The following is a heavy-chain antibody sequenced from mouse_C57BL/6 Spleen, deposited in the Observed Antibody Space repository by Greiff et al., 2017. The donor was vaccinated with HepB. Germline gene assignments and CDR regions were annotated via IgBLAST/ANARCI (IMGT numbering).Heavy chain of an antibody. CDR1: GFTFSNYW. CDR2: IRLKSDNYAT. D-gene: IGHD2-4*01. CDR3: TAGDYDWFAY. J-gene: IGHJ3*01. Sequence: EVKVVESGGGLVQPGGSMKLSCVASGFTFSNYWMNWVRQSPEKGLEWVAQIRLKSDNYATHYAESVKGRFTISRDDSKSSVYLQMNNLRAEDTGIYYCTAGDYDWFAYWGQGTLVTVSA. V-gene: IGHV6-3*01.